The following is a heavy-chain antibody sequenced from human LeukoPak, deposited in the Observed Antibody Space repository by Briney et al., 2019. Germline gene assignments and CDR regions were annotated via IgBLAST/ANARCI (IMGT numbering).Heavy chain of an antibody. Sequence: GTLSLTCAVSGGSISSSNWWSWVRQPPGKGLEWVSYISSSSSTIYYADSVKGRFTISRDNAKNSLYLQMNSLRDEDTAVYYCARATYDYGGIDAFDIWGQGTMVTVSS. D-gene: IGHD4-23*01. CDR2: ISSSSSTI. J-gene: IGHJ3*02. CDR1: GGSISSSN. V-gene: IGHV3-48*02. CDR3: ARATYDYGGIDAFDI.